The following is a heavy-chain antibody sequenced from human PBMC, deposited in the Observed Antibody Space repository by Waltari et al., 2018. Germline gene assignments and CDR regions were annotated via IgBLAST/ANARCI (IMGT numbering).Heavy chain of an antibody. J-gene: IGHJ6*03. D-gene: IGHD1-26*01. CDR1: GYSISNNYY. CDR2: FYYSGST. CDR3: ARGWEFSHYYYYYMDL. Sequence: QVQLQESGPGLVKPSETLSLICTVSGYSISNNYYWAWIRQSPGKGLEWIGSFYYSGSTSSNPSLKSRVTISVDTSKNQISLKLTSVTAADTAVYYCARGWEFSHYYYYYMDLWGKGTTVTVSS. V-gene: IGHV4-38-2*02.